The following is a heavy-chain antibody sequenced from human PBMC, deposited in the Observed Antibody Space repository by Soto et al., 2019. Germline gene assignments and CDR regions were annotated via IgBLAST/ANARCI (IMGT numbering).Heavy chain of an antibody. CDR2: INPNSGGT. J-gene: IGHJ4*02. Sequence: ASVKVSCKASGYTFTGYYMHWVRQAPGQGLEWMGWINPNSGGTNYAQKFQGRVTMTRDTSISTAYMELSRLRSDDTAVYYWARVLRFLEWFPPYFDYWGQGTLVTVSS. CDR3: ARVLRFLEWFPPYFDY. D-gene: IGHD3-3*01. V-gene: IGHV1-2*02. CDR1: GYTFTGYY.